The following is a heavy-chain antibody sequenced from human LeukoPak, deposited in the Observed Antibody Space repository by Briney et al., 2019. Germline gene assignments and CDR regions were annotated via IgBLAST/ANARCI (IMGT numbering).Heavy chain of an antibody. D-gene: IGHD1-26*01. J-gene: IGHJ4*02. CDR3: ARGPRWELLV. CDR2: IWYDGGNK. CDR1: GFTFSSYG. Sequence: GGSLRLSCAASGFTFSSYGMHWVRQAPGKGLEWVALIWYDGGNKYYADSVRGRFPISRDNSINTLYLEMNSLRAEDTAVYYCARGPRWELLVWGQGTLVTVSS. V-gene: IGHV3-33*01.